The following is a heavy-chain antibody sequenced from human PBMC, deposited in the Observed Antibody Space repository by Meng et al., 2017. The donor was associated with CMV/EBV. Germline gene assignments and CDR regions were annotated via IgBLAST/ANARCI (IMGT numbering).Heavy chain of an antibody. J-gene: IGHJ6*02. D-gene: IGHD3-10*01. Sequence: GESLKISCAASGFTFSNYNINWVRQAPGKGLEWVSSISSSSSYIYYADSVQGRFTISRDNAQNSLYLQMNSLRVEDTAVYYCARDGKKTLGLYMVRGVIGYYGMDVWGQGTTVTVSS. CDR1: GFTFSNYN. CDR3: ARDGKKTLGLYMVRGVIGYYGMDV. V-gene: IGHV3-21*01. CDR2: ISSSSSYI.